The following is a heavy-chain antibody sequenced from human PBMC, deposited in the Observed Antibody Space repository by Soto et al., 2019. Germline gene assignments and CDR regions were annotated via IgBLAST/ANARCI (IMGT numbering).Heavy chain of an antibody. D-gene: IGHD3-10*01. CDR3: ARDLDGSGNYYTDY. CDR2: ISPYKGNT. Sequence: ASVKVSCKASGYTFTSIGISCVRQAPGQGLEWMGWISPYKGNTYYAQRLQGRVTMTTDTSTSTAYMELRSLRSDDTAVYYCARDLDGSGNYYTDYWGQGTLVTVSS. J-gene: IGHJ4*02. CDR1: GYTFTSIG. V-gene: IGHV1-18*01.